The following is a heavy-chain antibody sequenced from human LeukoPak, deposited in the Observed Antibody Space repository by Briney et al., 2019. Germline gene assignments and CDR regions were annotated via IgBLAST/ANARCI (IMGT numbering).Heavy chain of an antibody. D-gene: IGHD3-16*01. CDR3: APFMGLRLY. Sequence: GGSLRLSCAASGFTFSSYEMNWVRQAPGKGLEWVSYISSSGSTIYYADSVKGRFTISRDNAKNSLYLQMNSLRGEDTAVYYCAPFMGLRLYWGQGTLVTVSS. CDR2: ISSSGSTI. V-gene: IGHV3-48*03. CDR1: GFTFSSYE. J-gene: IGHJ4*02.